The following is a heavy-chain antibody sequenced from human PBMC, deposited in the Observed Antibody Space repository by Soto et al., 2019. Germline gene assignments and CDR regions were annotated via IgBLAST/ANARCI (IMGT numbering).Heavy chain of an antibody. CDR1: GLTFSDSY. CDR3: ARVRFGEWGYAMDV. CDR2: ISSTGSSI. Sequence: VQLVESGGGLVKPGGSLRLSCAASGLTFSDSYLNWIRHAPGKGLEWLAYISSTGSSIFYAGSVKGRFTISRDNAKNSLYLQMNSLRAEDTAMSSCARVRFGEWGYAMDVWGQGTTVTVSS. V-gene: IGHV3-11*01. D-gene: IGHD3-10*01. J-gene: IGHJ6*02.